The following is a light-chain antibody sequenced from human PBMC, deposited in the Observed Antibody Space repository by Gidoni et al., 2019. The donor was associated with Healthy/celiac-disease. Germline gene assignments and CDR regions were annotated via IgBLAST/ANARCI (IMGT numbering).Light chain of an antibody. J-gene: IGKJ1*01. CDR3: QQYGSSPWT. CDR1: QSVSSSY. V-gene: IGKV3-20*01. Sequence: EIVLTQTPGTLSLSPGERATLPCRASQSVSSSYLAWYQQKPGQAPRHLIYGASSRAPGIPDRFSGSGSGTDFTLTISRLEPEDFAVYYCQQYGSSPWTFGQGTKVEIK. CDR2: GAS.